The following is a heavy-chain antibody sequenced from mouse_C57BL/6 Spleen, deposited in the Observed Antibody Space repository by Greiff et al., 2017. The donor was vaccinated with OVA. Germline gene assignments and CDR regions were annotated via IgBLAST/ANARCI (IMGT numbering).Heavy chain of an antibody. V-gene: IGHV1-54*01. CDR3: ARSDGYYVAWFAY. CDR1: GYAFTNYL. Sequence: VQLQQSGAELVRPRTSVKVSCKASGYAFTNYLIEWVKQRPGQGLEWIGVINPGSGGTNYNEKFKGKATLTADKSSSTAYMQLSSLTSEDSAVYFCARSDGYYVAWFAYWGQGTLVTVSA. CDR2: INPGSGGT. D-gene: IGHD2-3*01. J-gene: IGHJ3*01.